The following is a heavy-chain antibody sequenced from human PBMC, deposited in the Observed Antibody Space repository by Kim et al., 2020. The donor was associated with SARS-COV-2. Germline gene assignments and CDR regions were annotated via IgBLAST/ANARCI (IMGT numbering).Heavy chain of an antibody. CDR3: ATGAAVAAAYYYYYGMDV. V-gene: IGHV1-24*01. J-gene: IGHJ6*02. CDR2: FDPEDGET. D-gene: IGHD6-19*01. Sequence: ASVKVSCKVSGYTLTELSMHWVRQAPGKGLEWMGGFDPEDGETIYAQKFQGRVTITEDTSTDTAYMELSSLRSEDTAVYYCATGAAVAAAYYYYYGMDVWGQGTTVTVSS. CDR1: GYTLTELS.